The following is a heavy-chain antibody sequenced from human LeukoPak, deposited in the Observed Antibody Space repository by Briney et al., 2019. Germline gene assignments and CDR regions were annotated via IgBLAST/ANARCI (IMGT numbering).Heavy chain of an antibody. Sequence: PGGSLRLSCAASGFSFSSYGMHWVRQAPGKGLEWVAVIWYDGSKKYYADSVKGRFIISRDNSRNTLYLQMNSLRVEDTAVYYCAKDRWERDTAMVTPDYWGQGTLVTVSS. CDR2: IWYDGSKK. D-gene: IGHD5-18*01. J-gene: IGHJ4*02. CDR3: AKDRWERDTAMVTPDY. CDR1: GFSFSSYG. V-gene: IGHV3-33*06.